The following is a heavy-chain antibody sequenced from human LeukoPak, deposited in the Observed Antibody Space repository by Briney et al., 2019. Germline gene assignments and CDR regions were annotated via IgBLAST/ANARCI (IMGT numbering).Heavy chain of an antibody. J-gene: IGHJ4*02. V-gene: IGHV3-21*01. CDR3: ARDTALYGSAVDY. CDR1: GFTFSSYS. CDR2: ISSSSSYI. D-gene: IGHD3-10*01. Sequence: GGSLRLSCAASGFTFSSYSMNWVRQAPGKGLEWVSSISSSSSYIYYADSVKGRFTISRDNAKNSLYLQMNSLRAEDTAVYYCARDTALYGSAVDYWGQGTLVTVSS.